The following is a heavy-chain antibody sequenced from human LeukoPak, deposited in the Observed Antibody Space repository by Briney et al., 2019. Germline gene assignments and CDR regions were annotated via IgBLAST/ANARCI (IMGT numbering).Heavy chain of an antibody. V-gene: IGHV3-20*04. CDR2: INWNGGST. CDR3: ARRMPGDAFDV. Sequence: PGGSLRLSCAASGFTFDDYGLSWVRQAPGKGLEWVCNINWNGGSTSYADSLKGRLTISRDNAKSSLYLQMNSLRAEDTAMYFCARRMPGDAFDVWGQGTMVTVSS. J-gene: IGHJ3*01. CDR1: GFTFDDYG. D-gene: IGHD2-2*01.